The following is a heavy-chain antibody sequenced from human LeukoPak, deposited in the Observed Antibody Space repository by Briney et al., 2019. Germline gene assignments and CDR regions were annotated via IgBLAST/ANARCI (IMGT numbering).Heavy chain of an antibody. J-gene: IGHJ5*02. V-gene: IGHV1-18*01. Sequence: ASVKVSCKASGYTFTSYGISWVRQAPGQVLEWMGWISAYNGNTNYAQKLQGRVTMTTDTSTSTAYMELRSLRSDDTAVYYGARDDQQHPNWFDPWGQGTLVTVSS. D-gene: IGHD6-13*01. CDR2: ISAYNGNT. CDR3: ARDDQQHPNWFDP. CDR1: GYTFTSYG.